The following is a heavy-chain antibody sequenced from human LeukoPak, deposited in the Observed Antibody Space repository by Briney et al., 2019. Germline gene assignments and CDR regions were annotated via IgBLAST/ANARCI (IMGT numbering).Heavy chain of an antibody. CDR3: ARLTSSWSFDY. D-gene: IGHD6-13*01. CDR2: ISPDGSDT. Sequence: GESLKISCKGLGYDFSTYWNAWVRQMPGKGLEWMGIISPDGSDTRYSPSFQGQVTISADKSITTAYLQWSSLKASDTAMYYCARLTSSWSFDYWGQGTLVTVSS. V-gene: IGHV5-51*01. CDR1: GYDFSTYW. J-gene: IGHJ4*02.